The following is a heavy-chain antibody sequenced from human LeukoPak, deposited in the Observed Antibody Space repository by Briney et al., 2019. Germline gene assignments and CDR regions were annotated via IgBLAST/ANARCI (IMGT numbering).Heavy chain of an antibody. CDR2: MNPNSGNT. V-gene: IGHV1-8*02. CDR3: ARGVHPTVTTPSRRMDV. CDR1: GYTFTSYG. Sequence: ASVKVSCKASGYTFTSYGISWVRQATGQGLEWMGWMNPNSGNTGYAQKFQGRVTLTRNTSISTAYMELSGLRSEDTAVYYCARGVHPTVTTPSRRMDVWGQGTTVTVSS. J-gene: IGHJ6*02. D-gene: IGHD4-17*01.